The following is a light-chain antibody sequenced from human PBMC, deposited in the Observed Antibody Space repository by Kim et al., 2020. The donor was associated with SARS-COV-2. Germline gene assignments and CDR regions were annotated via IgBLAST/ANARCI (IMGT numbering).Light chain of an antibody. Sequence: GQRVTISCSGSRPSVGSHIVNWYQQLPGTAPKLLIYNDNQRPSVVPDRFSGSRSGTSASLAISGLQSADEADYYCATWDYSLNGWVFGGGTKVTVL. CDR2: NDN. V-gene: IGLV1-44*01. J-gene: IGLJ3*02. CDR1: RPSVGSHI. CDR3: ATWDYSLNGWV.